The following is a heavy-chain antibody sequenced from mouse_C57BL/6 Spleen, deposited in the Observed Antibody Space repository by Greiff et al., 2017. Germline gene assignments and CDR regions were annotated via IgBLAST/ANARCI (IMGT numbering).Heavy chain of an antibody. CDR2: ISSGGSYT. CDR3: ARKLLDY. J-gene: IGHJ2*01. Sequence: EVKLMESGGDLVKPGGSLKLSCAASGFTFSSYGMSWVRQTPDKRLEWVATISSGGSYTYYPDSVKGRFTISRDNAKNTLYLQMSSLKSEDTARYYCARKLLDYWGQGTTLTVSS. V-gene: IGHV5-6*01. CDR1: GFTFSSYG.